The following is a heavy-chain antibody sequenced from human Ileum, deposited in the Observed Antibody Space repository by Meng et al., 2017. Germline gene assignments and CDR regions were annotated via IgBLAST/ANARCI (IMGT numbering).Heavy chain of an antibody. V-gene: IGHV4-30-4*01. CDR1: GGSISSGDYY. J-gene: IGHJ5*02. D-gene: IGHD1-26*01. CDR3: AASLDGNRFDP. Sequence: VQLQESGPGLVKSSQTLSLPCPVSGGSISSGDYYWSWIRQPPGKGLEWIGYIFDTGPPSYSPPLRSRLSISMDTSKNQFSLRLTSVSAADTAVYYCAASLDGNRFDPWGQGTLVTVSS. CDR2: IFDTGPP.